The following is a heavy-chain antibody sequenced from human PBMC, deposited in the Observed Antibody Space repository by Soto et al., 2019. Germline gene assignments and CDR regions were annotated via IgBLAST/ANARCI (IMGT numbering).Heavy chain of an antibody. J-gene: IGHJ5*02. D-gene: IGHD3-10*01. Sequence: QEQLVESGGGVVQPGRSLRLSCAASGFAFSNQGMHWVRRAPGKGLEWVALISHDGQNIYYVDSVKGRFAVSRDNSKNSLFLQLSSLRLNDTAVYYCAKVEFGQPEAFYSWGLGTLVTVSS. CDR2: ISHDGQNI. CDR1: GFAFSNQG. CDR3: AKVEFGQPEAFYS. V-gene: IGHV3-30*18.